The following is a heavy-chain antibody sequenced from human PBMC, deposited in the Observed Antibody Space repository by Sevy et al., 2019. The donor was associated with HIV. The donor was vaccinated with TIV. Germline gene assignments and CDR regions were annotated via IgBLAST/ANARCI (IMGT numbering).Heavy chain of an antibody. CDR2: IYYSGST. V-gene: IGHV4-31*03. Sequence: SETLSLTCTVSGGSISSGGYYWSWIRQHPGKGLEWIGYIYYSGSTYYNPSLRSRVTISVDTSKNQFSLKLSSVTAADTAVYYCARAIAARHFDYWGQGTLVTVSS. J-gene: IGHJ4*02. CDR3: ARAIAARHFDY. CDR1: GGSISSGGYY. D-gene: IGHD6-6*01.